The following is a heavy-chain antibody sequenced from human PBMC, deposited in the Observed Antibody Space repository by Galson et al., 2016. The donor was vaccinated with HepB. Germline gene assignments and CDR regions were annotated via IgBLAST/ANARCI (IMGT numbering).Heavy chain of an antibody. V-gene: IGHV1-18*04. Sequence: SVKVSCKASGYTFTSYGISWVRQAPGQGLEWMGWISGYNGNTNYAQKLQGRVTMTTDTSTSTAYMELRSLRSDDTAVYYCARGPNGMVHATITWFDPWGQGTLVTVSS. CDR1: GYTFTSYG. CDR3: ARGPNGMVHATITWFDP. CDR2: ISGYNGNT. D-gene: IGHD2-8*01. J-gene: IGHJ5*02.